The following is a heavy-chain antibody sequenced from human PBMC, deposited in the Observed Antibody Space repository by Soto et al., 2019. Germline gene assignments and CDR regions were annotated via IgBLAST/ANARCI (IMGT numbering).Heavy chain of an antibody. CDR1: GDSVSSNSAA. V-gene: IGHV6-1*01. J-gene: IGHJ6*02. D-gene: IGHD1-1*01. CDR2: TYYRSKWYN. CDR3: ARGRTLRGDYYYYGMDV. Sequence: SQTLSLTCAISGDSVSSNSAAWNWIRQSPSRGLEWLGRTYYRSKWYNDYAVSVKSRITINPDTSKNQFSLQLNSVTPEETAVNYCARGRTLRGDYYYYGMDVSCQGTTVTVS.